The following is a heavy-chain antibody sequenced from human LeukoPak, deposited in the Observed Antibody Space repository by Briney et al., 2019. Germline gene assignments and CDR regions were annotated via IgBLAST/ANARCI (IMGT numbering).Heavy chain of an antibody. CDR2: ISGSGGST. Sequence: GGSLRLSCAASGFTFSSYAMSWVRQAPGKGLEWVSAISGSGGSTYYADSVKGRFTISRDNSKNTLYLQMNSLRAEDTAVYYCAREFDEGELLVNWFDPWGQGTLVTVSS. D-gene: IGHD1-26*01. V-gene: IGHV3-23*01. CDR3: AREFDEGELLVNWFDP. J-gene: IGHJ5*02. CDR1: GFTFSSYA.